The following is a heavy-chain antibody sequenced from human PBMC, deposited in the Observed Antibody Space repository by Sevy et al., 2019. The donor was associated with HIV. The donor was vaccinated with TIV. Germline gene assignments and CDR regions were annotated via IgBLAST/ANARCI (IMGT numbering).Heavy chain of an antibody. CDR1: GFTFSSYG. Sequence: GGSLRLSCAASGFTFSSYGMHWVRQAPGKGLEWVAVISYDGSNKYYADSVKGRFTISRDNSKNTLYLQMNSLRAEDTAVYYWAKGQYQLLSSYSYGRDVWGQGTTVTVSS. D-gene: IGHD2-2*01. CDR2: ISYDGSNK. J-gene: IGHJ6*02. V-gene: IGHV3-30*18. CDR3: AKGQYQLLSSYSYGRDV.